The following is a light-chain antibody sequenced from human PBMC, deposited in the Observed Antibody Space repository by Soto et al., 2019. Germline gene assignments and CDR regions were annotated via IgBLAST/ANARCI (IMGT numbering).Light chain of an antibody. CDR2: GAS. Sequence: DIQMTQSPSSLSSSVGDRVTITCRSSQGIGNDLGWYQQKSGKAPERLIYGASRLQSGVPSRFSGSGSGTEFPLTISGLQPEDFETYYCLQHNSYPRTFGHGTKVDIK. J-gene: IGKJ1*01. V-gene: IGKV1-17*01. CDR1: QGIGND. CDR3: LQHNSYPRT.